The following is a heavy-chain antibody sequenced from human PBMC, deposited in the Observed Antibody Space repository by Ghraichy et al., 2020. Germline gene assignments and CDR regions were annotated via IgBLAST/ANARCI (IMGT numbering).Heavy chain of an antibody. J-gene: IGHJ6*02. D-gene: IGHD1-26*01. V-gene: IGHV1-69*13. CDR2: IIPIFGTA. Sequence: SVKVSCKASGGTFSSYAISWVRQAPGQGLEWMGGIIPIFGTANYAQKFQGRVTITADESTSTAYMELSSLRSEDTAVYYCARGGLYQTADYYGMDVWGQGTTVTVSS. CDR1: GGTFSSYA. CDR3: ARGGLYQTADYYGMDV.